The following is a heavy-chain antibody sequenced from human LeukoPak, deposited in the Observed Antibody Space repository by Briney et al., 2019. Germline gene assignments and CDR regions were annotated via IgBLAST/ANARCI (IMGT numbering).Heavy chain of an antibody. J-gene: IGHJ4*02. CDR3: ARDYYGVFDY. CDR1: GFTFSSYE. Sequence: PGGSLRLSCAASGFTFSSYEMNWVRQAPGKGLEWVSYISTTGSSIYYADSVKGRFTISRDNVKNLLYLQMNSLRAEDTAVYYCARDYYGVFDYWGLGTLVTVSS. CDR2: ISTTGSSI. D-gene: IGHD3-22*01. V-gene: IGHV3-48*03.